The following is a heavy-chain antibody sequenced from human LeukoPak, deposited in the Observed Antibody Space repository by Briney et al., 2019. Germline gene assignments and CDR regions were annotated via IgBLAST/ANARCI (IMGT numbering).Heavy chain of an antibody. V-gene: IGHV1-2*02. CDR1: GYTFTGYY. D-gene: IGHD3-22*01. Sequence: ASVKVSCKASGYTFTGYYMHWVRQAPGQGLEWMGWINPNSGGTNYAQKFQGRVTMTRDTSISTAYTELSRLRSDDTAVYYCARDRQYYDSSGYSNWFDPWGQGTLVTVSS. CDR3: ARDRQYYDSSGYSNWFDP. J-gene: IGHJ5*02. CDR2: INPNSGGT.